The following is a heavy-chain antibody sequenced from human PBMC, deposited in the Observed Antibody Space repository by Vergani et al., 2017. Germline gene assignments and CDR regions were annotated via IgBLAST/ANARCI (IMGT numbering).Heavy chain of an antibody. CDR3: ARDLDVYDSSGSIDD. V-gene: IGHV3-30-3*01. CDR1: GFTFSSYA. Sequence: QVQLVESGGGVVQPGRSLRLSCAASGFTFSSYAMHWVRQAPGKGLEWVAVISYDGSNKYYADSVKGRFTISRDNSKNTLYLQMNSRRAEDTAVYYCARDLDVYDSSGSIDDWGQGTLVTVSS. J-gene: IGHJ4*02. CDR2: ISYDGSNK. D-gene: IGHD3-22*01.